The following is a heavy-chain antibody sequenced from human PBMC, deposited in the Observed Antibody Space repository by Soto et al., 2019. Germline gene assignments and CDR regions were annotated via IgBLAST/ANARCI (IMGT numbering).Heavy chain of an antibody. CDR3: AREGNKLRATGDFDY. CDR1: GGTFSSYA. D-gene: IGHD1-26*01. Sequence: QVQLVQSGAEVKKPGSSVKVSCKASGGTFSSYAISWVRQAPGQGLEWMGGIIPIFGTANYAQKFQGRVTITADESTSTAYMERSSLRSEDTAVYYCAREGNKLRATGDFDYWCQGTLVTVSS. V-gene: IGHV1-69*01. CDR2: IIPIFGTA. J-gene: IGHJ4*02.